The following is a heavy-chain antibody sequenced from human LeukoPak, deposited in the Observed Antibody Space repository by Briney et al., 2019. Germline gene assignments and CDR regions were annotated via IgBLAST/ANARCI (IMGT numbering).Heavy chain of an antibody. Sequence: GESLKISCKGSGYIFGTYWINWVRQMPGKGLEWLGMIYPGDSDTRYSPSFQGQVTISADRSISTAYLQWRSLKTSDTAKYFCARSAGPGGNRPVTLVSWGQGTLVSVSS. J-gene: IGHJ5*02. CDR2: IYPGDSDT. V-gene: IGHV5-51*01. CDR1: GYIFGTYW. D-gene: IGHD1-14*01. CDR3: ARSAGPGGNRPVTLVS.